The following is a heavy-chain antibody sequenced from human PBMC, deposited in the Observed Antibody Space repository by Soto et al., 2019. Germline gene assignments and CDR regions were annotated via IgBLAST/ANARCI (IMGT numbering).Heavy chain of an antibody. CDR2: VSVSGGST. Sequence: GGSLRLSCAASGFTFSSFAMSWVRQAPGKGLEWVSTVSVSGGSTYYADSMKGRFTISRDNSNNTMYLQMDSLRADDTGVYYCAKPNLYCSSTSCYDYWGQGTLVTVSS. D-gene: IGHD2-2*01. J-gene: IGHJ4*02. CDR1: GFTFSSFA. CDR3: AKPNLYCSSTSCYDY. V-gene: IGHV3-23*01.